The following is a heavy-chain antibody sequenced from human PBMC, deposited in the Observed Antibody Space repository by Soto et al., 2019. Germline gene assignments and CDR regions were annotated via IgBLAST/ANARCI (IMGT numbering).Heavy chain of an antibody. CDR1: GFTFTSAT. V-gene: IGHV1-58*01. CDR2: IVVGSGNT. CDR3: AAADYDFWSGYYGP. D-gene: IGHD3-3*01. J-gene: IGHJ5*02. Sequence: SVKVSCKTSGFTFTSATVQWVRQARGQRLEWIGWIVVGSGNTDYAQNFHERVTITRDMSTSAVYMELSSLTSDDTAVYYCAAADYDFWSGYYGPWGQGTLVTAPQ.